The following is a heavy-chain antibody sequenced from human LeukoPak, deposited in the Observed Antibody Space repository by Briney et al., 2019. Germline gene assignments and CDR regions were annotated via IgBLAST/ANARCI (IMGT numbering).Heavy chain of an antibody. CDR2: INHSGST. CDR1: GGSFSGYY. CDR3: ARVYLANDAFDV. Sequence: SETLSLTCAVYGGSFSGYYWNWIRQPPGKGLEWIGEINHSGSTSYNPSFKSRVTISVDTSKNQFSLKLSSVTAADTAVYYCARVYLANDAFDVWSQGTMVTVSS. J-gene: IGHJ3*01. V-gene: IGHV4-34*01. D-gene: IGHD2/OR15-2a*01.